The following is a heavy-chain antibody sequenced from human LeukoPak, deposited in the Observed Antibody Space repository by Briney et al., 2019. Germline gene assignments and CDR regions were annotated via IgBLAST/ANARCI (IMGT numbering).Heavy chain of an antibody. CDR1: GLSLNTAGVG. CDR2: IYWDDDK. D-gene: IGHD3-10*01. CDR3: AKAGYGSGSYLRYYYYGRDV. Sequence: SGPTLVKPTQTLTLTCTLSGLSLNTAGVGVGWIRQPPGKALEWLALIYWDDDKRYNPSLKTRLTITKDTSKNQVVLTVTNMDPVDTATYYCAKAGYGSGSYLRYYYYGRDVWGQGTTVTVSS. J-gene: IGHJ6*02. V-gene: IGHV2-5*02.